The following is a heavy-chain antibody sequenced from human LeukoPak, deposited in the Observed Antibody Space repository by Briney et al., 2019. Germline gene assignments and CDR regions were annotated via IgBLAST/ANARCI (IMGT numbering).Heavy chain of an antibody. Sequence: GGSLRLSCAAPGITFSNYNMNWVRQAPGKGLEWVANIKHDGGEKYYVDSVKGRFTISRDNTKNSLYLQMNSLRAEDTAVYYCARVVRYDFWSGPHTQYYYYMDVWGKGTTVTVSS. D-gene: IGHD3-3*01. J-gene: IGHJ6*03. CDR2: IKHDGGEK. CDR3: ARVVRYDFWSGPHTQYYYYMDV. V-gene: IGHV3-7*01. CDR1: GITFSNYN.